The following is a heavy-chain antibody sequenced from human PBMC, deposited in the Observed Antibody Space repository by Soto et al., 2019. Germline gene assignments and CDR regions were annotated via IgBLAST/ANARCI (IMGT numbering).Heavy chain of an antibody. V-gene: IGHV3-23*01. J-gene: IGHJ5*02. Sequence: EVQLLESGGGLVQPGGSLRLSCADSVFTFSRYAMSWVRQAPGKGLEWVSAISGSGGSTYYADSVKGRFTISRDNSKNTLYLQMNSLRAEDTAVYYCAKDPGGGEFWSGSMFDPWGQGTLVTVSS. CDR1: VFTFSRYA. D-gene: IGHD3-3*01. CDR2: ISGSGGST. CDR3: AKDPGGGEFWSGSMFDP.